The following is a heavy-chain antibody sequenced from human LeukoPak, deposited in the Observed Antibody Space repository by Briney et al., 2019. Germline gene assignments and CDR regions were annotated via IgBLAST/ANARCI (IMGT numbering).Heavy chain of an antibody. CDR1: GFTFSSYG. D-gene: IGHD2-15*01. V-gene: IGHV3-30*18. J-gene: IGHJ6*02. CDR3: AKGHCSGGSCSHYYYYGMDV. CDR2: ISYDGSNK. Sequence: PGWSLRLSCAASGFTFSSYGMHWVRQAPGKGLEWVAVISYDGSNKYYADSVKGRFTISRDNSKNTLYLQMNSLRAEDTAVYYCAKGHCSGGSCSHYYYYGMDVWGQGTTVTVSS.